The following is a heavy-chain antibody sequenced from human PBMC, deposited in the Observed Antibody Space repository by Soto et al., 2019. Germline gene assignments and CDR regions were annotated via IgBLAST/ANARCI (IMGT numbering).Heavy chain of an antibody. Sequence: GGSLRLSCAASGFTFSSSPMVWVRQTAAKGLEWVATISASGSSADYLDSVKGRFTISRDNSRNILFLQMNSLRADDMAVYYCSSATVPTEYWGQGTQVTVSS. CDR1: GFTFSSSP. V-gene: IGHV3-23*01. J-gene: IGHJ4*02. CDR2: ISASGSSA. D-gene: IGHD2-21*02. CDR3: SSATVPTEY.